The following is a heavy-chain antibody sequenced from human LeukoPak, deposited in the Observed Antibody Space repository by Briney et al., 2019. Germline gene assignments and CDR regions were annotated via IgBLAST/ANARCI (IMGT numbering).Heavy chain of an antibody. CDR1: GGSISSGSYY. J-gene: IGHJ3*01. CDR3: ARAPTYGSGSFK. V-gene: IGHV4-61*02. CDR2: IYTSGST. Sequence: PSETLSLTCTVSGGSISSGSYYWSWIRQPAGKGLEWIGRIYTSGSTNYNPSLKSRVTISVDTSKNQFSLKLSSVTAADTAVYYCARAPTYGSGSFKWGQGTMVTVSS. D-gene: IGHD3-10*01.